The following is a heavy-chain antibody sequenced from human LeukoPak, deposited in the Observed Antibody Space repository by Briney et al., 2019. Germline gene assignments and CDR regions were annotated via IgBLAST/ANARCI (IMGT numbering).Heavy chain of an antibody. CDR2: IGYDGSIK. Sequence: GGSLRLSCVVSGFTFSNYGMHWVRQPPGKGLDWVAFIGYDGSIKHSADSVKGRFTISRDNSKSTLFLQMNSLRAEDTAIYYCARSYNSAIDYWGQGTLVTVSS. CDR1: GFTFSNYG. CDR3: ARSYNSAIDY. J-gene: IGHJ4*02. V-gene: IGHV3-30*02. D-gene: IGHD5-24*01.